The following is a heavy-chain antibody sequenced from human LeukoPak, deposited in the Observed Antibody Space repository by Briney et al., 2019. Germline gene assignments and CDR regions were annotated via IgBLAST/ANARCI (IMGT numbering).Heavy chain of an antibody. CDR2: IKSDGSST. CDR1: GFTFSSHW. D-gene: IGHD1-26*01. V-gene: IGHV3-74*01. CDR3: ARGATYAYYFDL. Sequence: GGTLRLSCAASGFTFSSHWMHWVRQAPGKGLVWVSRIKSDGSSTNYADFVEGRFTISRDNAKNTVYLQINSLRAEDTAVYYCARGATYAYYFDLWGQGTLVTVSS. J-gene: IGHJ4*02.